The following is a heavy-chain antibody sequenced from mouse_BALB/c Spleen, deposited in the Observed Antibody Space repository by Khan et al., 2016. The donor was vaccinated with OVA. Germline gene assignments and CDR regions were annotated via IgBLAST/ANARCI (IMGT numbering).Heavy chain of an antibody. CDR3: ARGNYYGYYFDY. D-gene: IGHD1-1*01. CDR2: ISYSGVT. J-gene: IGHJ2*01. Sequence: EVQLQESGPGLVKPSQSLSLTCTVTGYSITSGYAWNWIRQFPGNKLEWMGYISYSGVTSYNPSLKSRTSITRDTSKNQFFLQLNSLTTEDTATYYCARGNYYGYYFDYWGQGTTLTVSS. V-gene: IGHV3-2*02. CDR1: GYSITSGYA.